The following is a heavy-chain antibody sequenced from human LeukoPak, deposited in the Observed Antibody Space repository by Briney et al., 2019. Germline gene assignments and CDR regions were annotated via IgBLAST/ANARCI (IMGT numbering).Heavy chain of an antibody. Sequence: GGSLRLSCAASGFTFSSYAMHWVRQAPGKGLEWVAVISYDGSNKYYADSVKGRFTISRDNSKNTLYLQTNSLRAEDTAVYYCARGELFSGGGRDAFDIWGQETMVTVSS. J-gene: IGHJ3*02. CDR1: GFTFSSYA. V-gene: IGHV3-30-3*01. D-gene: IGHD2-15*01. CDR2: ISYDGSNK. CDR3: ARGELFSGGGRDAFDI.